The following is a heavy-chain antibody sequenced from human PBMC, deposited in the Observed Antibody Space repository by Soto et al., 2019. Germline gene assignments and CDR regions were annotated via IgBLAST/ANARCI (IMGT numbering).Heavy chain of an antibody. V-gene: IGHV1-69*06. CDR2: IIPILGPA. CDR3: ARAAKRYFDY. Sequence: QVHLVQSGAEVKKPGSSFNVSCKVSGGTFNTFAVSWVRQAPGQGFEWLGGIIPILGPAFYAQKFQGRATITADKSTSTAYLELTSLTSEDTAVYYCARAAKRYFDYWGQGTLVTVSS. J-gene: IGHJ4*02. CDR1: GGTFNTFA.